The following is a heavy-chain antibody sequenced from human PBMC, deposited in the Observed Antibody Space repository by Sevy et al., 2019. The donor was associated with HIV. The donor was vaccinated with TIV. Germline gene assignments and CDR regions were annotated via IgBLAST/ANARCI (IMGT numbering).Heavy chain of an antibody. V-gene: IGHV3-30*18. D-gene: IGHD1-7*01. CDR2: ISYDGSNK. CDR1: GFTFSSYG. Sequence: GGSLRLSCAASGFTFSSYGMHWVRQAPGKGLEWVAVISYDGSNKYYADSVKGRFTISRENSKNTLYLQMNSLRAEDTAVYYCAKAGQLQTHYFDYWGQGTLVTVSS. CDR3: AKAGQLQTHYFDY. J-gene: IGHJ4*02.